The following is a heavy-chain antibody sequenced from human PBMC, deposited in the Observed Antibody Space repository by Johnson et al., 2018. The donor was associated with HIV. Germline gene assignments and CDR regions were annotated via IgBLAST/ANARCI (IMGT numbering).Heavy chain of an antibody. J-gene: IGHJ3*02. D-gene: IGHD5-24*01. CDR2: LSSDGSSK. CDR1: GFTFSSYA. Sequence: QVQLVESGGGVVQPGRSLRLSCAASGFTFSSYAMHWVRQAPGKGLEWVAVLSSDGSSKNYADSVKGRFTISRDNSKNTLYLQMNSLRAEDTAVYYCASGRWSDGNNPTGAFDIWGQGTMVTVSS. V-gene: IGHV3-30*14. CDR3: ASGRWSDGNNPTGAFDI.